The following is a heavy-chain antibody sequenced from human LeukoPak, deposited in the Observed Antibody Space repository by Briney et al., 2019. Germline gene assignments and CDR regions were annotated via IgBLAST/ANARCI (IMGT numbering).Heavy chain of an antibody. J-gene: IGHJ4*02. CDR1: GYTFTSYG. CDR2: ISAYNGNT. D-gene: IGHD3-22*01. CDR3: ARGGSYYDSSGYSFDY. V-gene: IGHV1-18*01. Sequence: ALVKVSCKASGYTFTSYGISWVRQAPGQGLEWMGWISAYNGNTNYAQKLQGRVTMTTDTSTSTAYMELRSLRSDDTAVFYCARGGSYYDSSGYSFDYWGQGTLVTVSS.